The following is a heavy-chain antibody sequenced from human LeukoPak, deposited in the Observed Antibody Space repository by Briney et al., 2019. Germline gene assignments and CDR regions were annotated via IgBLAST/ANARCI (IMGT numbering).Heavy chain of an antibody. CDR1: GGSVSSGSYY. CDR2: IYYSGST. V-gene: IGHV4-61*01. D-gene: IGHD4-23*01. J-gene: IGHJ4*02. CDR3: ARGVVTCKSNDY. Sequence: PSETLSLTCTVSGGSVSSGSYYWSWIRQPPGKGLEWIGYIYYSGSTNYNPSLKSRVTISVDTSKNQFSLKLSSVTAADTAVYYCARGVVTCKSNDYWGQGTLVTVSS.